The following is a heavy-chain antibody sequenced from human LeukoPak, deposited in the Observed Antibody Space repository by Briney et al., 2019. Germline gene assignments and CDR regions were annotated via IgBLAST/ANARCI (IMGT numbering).Heavy chain of an antibody. J-gene: IGHJ6*03. D-gene: IGHD3-10*01. V-gene: IGHV4-59*01. CDR3: ARGRPGDYYYMDV. Sequence: SETLSLTCTVSGGSISSYYWSWIRQPPGKGLEWIGYIYYSGSTNYNPSLKSRVTISVDTSKNQFSLKLSSVTAADTAVYYCARGRPGDYYYMDVWGKGTTVTVSS. CDR1: GGSISSYY. CDR2: IYYSGST.